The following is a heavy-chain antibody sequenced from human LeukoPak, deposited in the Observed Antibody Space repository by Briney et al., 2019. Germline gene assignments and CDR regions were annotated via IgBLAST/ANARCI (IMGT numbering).Heavy chain of an antibody. J-gene: IGHJ6*02. D-gene: IGHD3-3*01. Sequence: GGSLRLSCAASGFTFSSYWMHWVRQAPGKGLVWVSRINSDGSSTSYADSVKGRFTTSRDNAKNTLYPQMNSLRAEDTAVYYCERGYDFWSSYGMDVWGQGTTVTVSS. CDR1: GFTFSSYW. V-gene: IGHV3-74*01. CDR2: INSDGSST. CDR3: ERGYDFWSSYGMDV.